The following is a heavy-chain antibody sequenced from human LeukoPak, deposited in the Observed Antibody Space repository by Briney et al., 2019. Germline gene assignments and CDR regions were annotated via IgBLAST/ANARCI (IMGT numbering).Heavy chain of an antibody. J-gene: IGHJ4*02. D-gene: IGHD6-19*01. V-gene: IGHV3-48*01. CDR2: ISSSSSTI. CDR3: ARERLSSGWSHPFDY. Sequence: PGGSLRLSCAASGFTFSSYSMNWVRQAPGKGLEWVSYISSSSSTIYYADSVKGRFTSSRDNSKNTLYLQMNSLRAEDTAVYYCARERLSSGWSHPFDYWGQGTLVTVSS. CDR1: GFTFSSYS.